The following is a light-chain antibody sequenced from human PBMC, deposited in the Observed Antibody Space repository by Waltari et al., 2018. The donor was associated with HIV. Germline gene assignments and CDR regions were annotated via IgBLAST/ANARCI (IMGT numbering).Light chain of an antibody. J-gene: IGLJ1*01. CDR3: SSYTSSSPYA. CDR2: DVS. Sequence: QSALTQPASVSGSPGQSITIPCTGTSSDVGGYNYVSWYQQHPGKAPKLRIYDVSNRPSGVSNRFSGSKSGNTASLTISGLQAEDEADYYCSSYTSSSPYAFGTGTKVTVL. V-gene: IGLV2-14*03. CDR1: SSDVGGYNY.